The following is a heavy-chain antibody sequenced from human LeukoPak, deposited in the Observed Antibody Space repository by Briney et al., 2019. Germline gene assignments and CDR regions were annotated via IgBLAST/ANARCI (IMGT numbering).Heavy chain of an antibody. Sequence: ASVKVSCKASAYTFTGYYMHWVRQAPGQGLEWMGWINPNSGGTNYAQKFQGRVTMTRDTSISTAYMELSRLRSDDTAVYYCARDRGYDSGVDYWGQGTLVTVSS. V-gene: IGHV1-2*02. CDR2: INPNSGGT. J-gene: IGHJ4*02. CDR3: ARDRGYDSGVDY. CDR1: AYTFTGYY. D-gene: IGHD5-12*01.